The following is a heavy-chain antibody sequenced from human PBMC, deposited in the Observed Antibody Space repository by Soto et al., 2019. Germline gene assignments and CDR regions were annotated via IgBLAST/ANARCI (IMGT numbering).Heavy chain of an antibody. J-gene: IGHJ5*02. CDR3: ARSSTMGNANWFDP. CDR2: INHSGST. D-gene: IGHD2-8*01. V-gene: IGHV4-34*01. Sequence: KPSETLSLTCAVYGGSFSGYYWSWIRQPPGKGLEWIGEINHSGSTNYNPSLKSRVTISVDTSKNQFSLKLSSVTAADTAVYYCARSSTMGNANWFDPWGQGTLVTVSS. CDR1: GGSFSGYY.